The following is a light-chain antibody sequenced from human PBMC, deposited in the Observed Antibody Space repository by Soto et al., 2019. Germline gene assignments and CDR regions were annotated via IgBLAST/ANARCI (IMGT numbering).Light chain of an antibody. V-gene: IGKV3-15*01. CDR3: QQYDSSPRT. Sequence: EIVMTQSPATLSASPGERAPLSCRASQSVGSNLAWYQQKPGQAPRLLIYDASTRATGIPASFSGSGSGTEFTLTIRSLQSEDSAVYYCQQYDSSPRTFGQGTKVE. CDR1: QSVGSN. J-gene: IGKJ1*01. CDR2: DAS.